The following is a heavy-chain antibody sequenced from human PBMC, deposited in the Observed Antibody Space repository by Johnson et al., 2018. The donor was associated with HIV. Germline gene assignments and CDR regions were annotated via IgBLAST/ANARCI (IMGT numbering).Heavy chain of an antibody. CDR3: AKEITIFGVVRDDAFDI. CDR1: GFTFSSYG. CDR2: IWYDGSNK. J-gene: IGHJ3*02. D-gene: IGHD3-3*01. V-gene: IGHV3-33*06. Sequence: QVQLVESGGGVVQPGRSLRLSCAASGFTFSSYGMHWVRQAPGKGLEWVAVIWYDGSNKYYADSVKGRFTISRDNYKNTLYLQMNSLRAEDTAVYYCAKEITIFGVVRDDAFDIWGQGTMVTVSS.